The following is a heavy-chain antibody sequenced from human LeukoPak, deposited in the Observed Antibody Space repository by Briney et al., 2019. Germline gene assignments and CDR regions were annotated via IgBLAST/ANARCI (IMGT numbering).Heavy chain of an antibody. CDR3: AIYRSYGDRDY. V-gene: IGHV3-11*06. Sequence: GGSLRLSCAASGFTFSDYYMSWIRQAPAKGLEWVSYISSSSTYTNYADSVKGRFTISRDNAKNSLYLQMNSLRAEDTAVYYCAIYRSYGDRDYWGQGTLVTVSS. CDR2: ISSSSTYT. J-gene: IGHJ4*02. CDR1: GFTFSDYY. D-gene: IGHD4-17*01.